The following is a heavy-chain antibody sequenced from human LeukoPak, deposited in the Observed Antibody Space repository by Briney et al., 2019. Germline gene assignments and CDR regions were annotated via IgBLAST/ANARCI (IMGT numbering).Heavy chain of an antibody. CDR2: IYYSGST. CDR3: ASLGEAGAVGY. J-gene: IGHJ4*02. Sequence: PSETLSLTCTVSGGSISSYYWSWIRQPPGKGLEWIGYIYYSGSTNYNPSLKSRVAISIDTSKNQFSLKLSSVTAADTAVYYCASLGEAGAVGYWGQGTLVTVSS. CDR1: GGSISSYY. V-gene: IGHV4-59*01. D-gene: IGHD3-16*01.